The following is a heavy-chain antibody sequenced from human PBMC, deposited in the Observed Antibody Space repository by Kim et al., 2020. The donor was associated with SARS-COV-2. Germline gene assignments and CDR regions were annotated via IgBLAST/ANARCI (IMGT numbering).Heavy chain of an antibody. V-gene: IGHV3-30*18. CDR2: ISYDGSNK. D-gene: IGHD3-10*01. CDR3: AKMYYYGSGSPGFYGMDV. J-gene: IGHJ6*02. Sequence: GGSLRLSCAASGFTFSSYGMHWVRQAPGKGLEWVAVISYDGSNKYYADSVKGRFTISRDNSKNTLYLQMNSLRAEDTAVYYCAKMYYYGSGSPGFYGMDVWGQGTTVTVSS. CDR1: GFTFSSYG.